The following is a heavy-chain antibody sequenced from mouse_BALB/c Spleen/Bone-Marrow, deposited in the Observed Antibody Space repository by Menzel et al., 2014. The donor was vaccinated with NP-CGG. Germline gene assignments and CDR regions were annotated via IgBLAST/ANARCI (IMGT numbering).Heavy chain of an antibody. Sequence: VTLKECGPELVKPGASVKISCKASGYSFTGYFMNWVKQSHGKSLEWIGRINPYNGDTFYNQKFKGKATLTVDKSSSTAHMELLSLTSEDSAVYYCGGQDGYYGGFAYWGQGTLVTVSA. CDR2: INPYNGDT. J-gene: IGHJ3*01. D-gene: IGHD2-3*01. CDR3: GGQDGYYGGFAY. CDR1: GYSFTGYF. V-gene: IGHV1-37*01.